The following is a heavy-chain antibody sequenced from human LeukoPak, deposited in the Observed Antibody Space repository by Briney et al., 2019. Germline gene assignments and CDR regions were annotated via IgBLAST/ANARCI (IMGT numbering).Heavy chain of an antibody. CDR1: GGSFSGYY. J-gene: IGHJ4*02. V-gene: IGHV4-34*01. CDR3: ARQGGSQAFDY. D-gene: IGHD1-26*01. Sequence: SETLSLTCAVYGGSFSGYYWSWIRQPPGKGLEWIGEINHSGSTNYNPSLKSRVTISLDTSKNQFSLKLSSVTAADTAVYYCARQGGSQAFDYWGQGTLVTVSS. CDR2: INHSGST.